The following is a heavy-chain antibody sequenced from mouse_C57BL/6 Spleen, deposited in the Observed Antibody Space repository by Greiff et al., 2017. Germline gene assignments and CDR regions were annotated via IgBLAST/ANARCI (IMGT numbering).Heavy chain of an antibody. CDR1: GYSFTDYN. V-gene: IGHV1-39*01. CDR2: INPNYGTT. J-gene: IGHJ4*01. CDR3: AREGEYGYDPYYYAMDY. D-gene: IGHD2-2*01. Sequence: EVQGVESGPELVKPGASVKISCKASGYSFTDYNMNWVKQSNGKSLEWIGVINPNYGTTSYNQKFKGKATLTVDQSSSTAYMQLNSLTSEDSAVYYCAREGEYGYDPYYYAMDYWGQGTSVTVSS.